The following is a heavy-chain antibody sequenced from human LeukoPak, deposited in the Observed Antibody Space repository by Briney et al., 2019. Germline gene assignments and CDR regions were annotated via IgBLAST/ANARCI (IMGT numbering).Heavy chain of an antibody. CDR2: ISYNGGNT. V-gene: IGHV3-64D*09. CDR1: GFTFKKYA. D-gene: IGHD6-19*01. Sequence: GGSLRHSCSASGFTFKKYAMHCVRQAPGKGLEYVSGISYNGGNTYYADSVKGRFTISRYNSKNTVYLQLSRLRFEDTAVYYCMKDAVAGMSPRDFWGQGTLVTVSS. CDR3: MKDAVAGMSPRDF. J-gene: IGHJ4*02.